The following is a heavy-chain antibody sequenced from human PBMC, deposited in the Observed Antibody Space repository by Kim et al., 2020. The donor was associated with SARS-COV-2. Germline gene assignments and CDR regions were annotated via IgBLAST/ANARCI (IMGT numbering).Heavy chain of an antibody. V-gene: IGHV3-9*01. D-gene: IGHD3-16*01. CDR1: GFTFDDYA. Sequence: GGSLRLSCAASGFTFDDYAMHWVRQAPGKGLEWVSGISWNSGSIGYADSVKGRFTISRDNAKNSLYLQMNSLRAEDTALYYCAKEHTFGGVVNWFDPWGQGTLVTVSS. CDR2: ISWNSGSI. J-gene: IGHJ5*02. CDR3: AKEHTFGGVVNWFDP.